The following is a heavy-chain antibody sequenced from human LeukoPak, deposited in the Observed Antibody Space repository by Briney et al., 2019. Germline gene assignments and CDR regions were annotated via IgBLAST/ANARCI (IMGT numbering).Heavy chain of an antibody. J-gene: IGHJ4*02. CDR1: GYTFTGYY. CDR2: INPNSGGT. D-gene: IGHD6-6*01. Sequence: ASVKVSCKASGYTFTGYYMHWVRQAPGQGLEWMGWINPNSGGTNYAQKFQGRVTMTRDTSISTAYIELSRLRSDDTAVYYCARSRQLGYSSSSPDYWGQGTLVTVSS. V-gene: IGHV1-2*02. CDR3: ARSRQLGYSSSSPDY.